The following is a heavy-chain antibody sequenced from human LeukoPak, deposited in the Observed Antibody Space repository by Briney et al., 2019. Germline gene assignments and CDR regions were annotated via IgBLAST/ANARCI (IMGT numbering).Heavy chain of an antibody. D-gene: IGHD6-13*01. Sequence: GGSLRLSCVASGFTFSSYSMNWVRQAPGKGLEWISYISSSSSNIYYTDSVKGRFTISRDNARNVVHLQMNSLRDADTAVYYCARDSTHRGSWSFDYWGQGSLVIVAS. CDR2: ISSSSSNI. J-gene: IGHJ4*02. V-gene: IGHV3-48*02. CDR3: ARDSTHRGSWSFDY. CDR1: GFTFSSYS.